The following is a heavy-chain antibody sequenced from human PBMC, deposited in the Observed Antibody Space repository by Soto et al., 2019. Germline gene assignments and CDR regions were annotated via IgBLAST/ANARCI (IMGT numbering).Heavy chain of an antibody. CDR1: GYTFTSYD. CDR3: ARVRKDDFWSGYRNLDY. Sequence: ASVKVSCKASGYTFTSYDINWVRQATGQGLEWMGWMNPNSGNTGYAQKFQGRVTMTRNTSISTAYMELSSLRSEDTAVYYCARVRKDDFWSGYRNLDYWGQGTLVTVS. V-gene: IGHV1-8*01. J-gene: IGHJ4*02. CDR2: MNPNSGNT. D-gene: IGHD3-3*01.